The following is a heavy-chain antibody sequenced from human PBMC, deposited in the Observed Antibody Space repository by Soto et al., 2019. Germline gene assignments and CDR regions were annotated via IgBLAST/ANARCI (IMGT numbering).Heavy chain of an antibody. J-gene: IGHJ3*02. V-gene: IGHV3-33*01. CDR1: GFTFSNYG. Sequence: QVQLVESGGGVVQPGKSLRLSCAASGFTFSNYGMHWVRQPPGKGLEWVAIIWYDGDKKYYADSVKGRFTISRDNSKNTLYLLMNSLRGEDTAVYYCARDSGVGAIYGAPLDIWGQGTRVTVSS. CDR3: ARDSGVGAIYGAPLDI. CDR2: IWYDGDKK. D-gene: IGHD1-26*01.